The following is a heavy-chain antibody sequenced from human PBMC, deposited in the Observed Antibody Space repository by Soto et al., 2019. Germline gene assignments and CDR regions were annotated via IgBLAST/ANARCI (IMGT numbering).Heavy chain of an antibody. Sequence: QSTLKESVPTVVSSTQTLTLTCTFSGLSLTNIGVGVGWISQPPGKALEGLALIYWAEDDFYSPSLKSRLTITKDTPKDQVYFKLSNMDPGETATFNFLHILVAHCRGAGSLSDYWGQGTLVTVSS. CDR2: IYWAEDD. CDR3: LHILVAHCRGAGSLSDY. J-gene: IGHJ4*02. V-gene: IGHV2-5*02. D-gene: IGHD2-15*01. CDR1: GLSLTNIGVG.